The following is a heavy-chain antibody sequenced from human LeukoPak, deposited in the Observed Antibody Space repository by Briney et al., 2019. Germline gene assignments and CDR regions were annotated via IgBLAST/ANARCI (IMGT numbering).Heavy chain of an antibody. CDR3: AKLYGSGTYYNLFDY. Sequence: GGSLRLSCAASEVTFSSYAMGWVRQAPGKGLEWVAAVSASGDTTHHADSVEGRFTISRDNSKNTLYLQMNSLRAEDTAVYYCAKLYGSGTYYNLFDYWGQGTLVTVSS. D-gene: IGHD3-10*01. V-gene: IGHV3-23*01. CDR2: VSASGDTT. J-gene: IGHJ4*02. CDR1: EVTFSSYA.